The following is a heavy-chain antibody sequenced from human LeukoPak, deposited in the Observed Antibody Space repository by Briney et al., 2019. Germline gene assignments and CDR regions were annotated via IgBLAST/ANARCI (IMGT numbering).Heavy chain of an antibody. CDR3: ARHPRDSDY. V-gene: IGHV4-34*01. J-gene: IGHJ4*02. CDR2: INHSGST. Sequence: SETLSLTCAVYGGSFSGYYWSWIRQPPGKGLEWIGEINHSGSTNYNPSLKSRVTISVDTSKNQFSLKLSSVTAADTAVYYCARHPRDSDYWGQGTLVTVSS. CDR1: GGSFSGYY.